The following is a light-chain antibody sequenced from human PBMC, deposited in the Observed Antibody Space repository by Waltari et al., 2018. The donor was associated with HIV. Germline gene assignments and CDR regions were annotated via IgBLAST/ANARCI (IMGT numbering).Light chain of an antibody. V-gene: IGLV2-23*01. J-gene: IGLJ3*02. CDR3: CSYGGSSSWV. CDR2: EAI. CDR1: SSDVGNYNL. Sequence: QSALTQPASVSGSPGQSITISCTGPSSDVGNYNLVTWYQQHPGKAPKLIIYEAIKRPSGVSNRISASKSGNTSSLTISGLQAEDEADYYCCSYGGSSSWVFGGGTKVTVL.